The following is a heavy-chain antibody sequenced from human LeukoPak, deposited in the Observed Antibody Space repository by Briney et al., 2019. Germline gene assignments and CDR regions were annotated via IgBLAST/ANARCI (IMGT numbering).Heavy chain of an antibody. V-gene: IGHV4-39*01. D-gene: IGHD2-2*01. CDR2: ILYSGST. J-gene: IGHJ5*02. Sequence: PSETLSLTCIVSGGSISSTSYWGWIRQPPGKGLEWIGTILYSGSTFYNPSLKSRVTISVDTPKNQFSLKLNSVTAADTAVYYCARQEVGAGYCSSTSCAEPHWFDPWGQGTLVTVSS. CDR1: GGSISSTSY. CDR3: ARQEVGAGYCSSTSCAEPHWFDP.